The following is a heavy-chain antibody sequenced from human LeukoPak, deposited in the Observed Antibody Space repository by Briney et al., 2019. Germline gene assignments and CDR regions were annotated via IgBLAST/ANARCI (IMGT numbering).Heavy chain of an antibody. D-gene: IGHD2-2*01. J-gene: IGHJ3*02. CDR1: GYSISSGYY. CDR2: IYHSGST. V-gene: IGHV4-38-2*02. CDR3: ARVGIVVVPAAKGAFDI. Sequence: SETLSLTCTVSGYSISSGYYWGWIRQPPGKGLEWIGSIYHSGSTYYSPSLKSRVTISVDTSKNQFSLKLSSVTAADTAVYYCARVGIVVVPAAKGAFDIWGQGTMVTVSS.